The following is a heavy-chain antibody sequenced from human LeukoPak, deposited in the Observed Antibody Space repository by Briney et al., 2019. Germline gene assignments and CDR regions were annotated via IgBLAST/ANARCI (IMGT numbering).Heavy chain of an antibody. CDR2: IYPGDSDT. V-gene: IGHV5-51*01. CDR3: ARLPKVCSGGSCYYYWFDP. Sequence: GESLKISCKGSGYSFTSYWIGWVRQMPGKGLEWMGIIYPGDSDTRYSPSFQGQVTISADKSISTAYLQWSSLKASDTAMYYCARLPKVCSGGSCYYYWFDPWGQGTLVTVSS. CDR1: GYSFTSYW. D-gene: IGHD2-15*01. J-gene: IGHJ5*02.